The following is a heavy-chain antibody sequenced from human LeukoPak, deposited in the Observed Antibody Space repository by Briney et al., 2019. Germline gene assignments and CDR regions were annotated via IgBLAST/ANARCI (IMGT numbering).Heavy chain of an antibody. CDR2: TYYSGST. CDR3: ARGSRDGYNQYFDY. Sequence: PSETLSLTCTVSGGSISIYYWSWIRQPPGKGLEWIGYTYYSGSTNYNPSLKSRVTISLDTSKSQFSLKLSSVTAADTAVYFCARGSRDGYNQYFDYWGQGTLVTVSS. D-gene: IGHD5-24*01. V-gene: IGHV4-59*08. CDR1: GGSISIYY. J-gene: IGHJ4*02.